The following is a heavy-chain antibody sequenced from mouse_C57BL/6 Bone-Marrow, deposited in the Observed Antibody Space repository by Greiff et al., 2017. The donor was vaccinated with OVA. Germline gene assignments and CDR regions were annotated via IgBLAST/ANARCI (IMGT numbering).Heavy chain of an antibody. D-gene: IGHD2-4*01. CDR1: GYTFTDYN. J-gene: IGHJ4*01. V-gene: IGHV1-18*01. CDR3: ARSPYDYDYYAMDY. CDR2: INPNNCGT. Sequence: DVHLVESGPELVKPGASVKIPCKASGYTFTDYNMDWVKQSHGKSLEWIGDINPNNCGTIYNQKFKGKATLTVDKSSSTAYMELRSLTSEDTAVYYCARSPYDYDYYAMDYWGQGTSVTVSS.